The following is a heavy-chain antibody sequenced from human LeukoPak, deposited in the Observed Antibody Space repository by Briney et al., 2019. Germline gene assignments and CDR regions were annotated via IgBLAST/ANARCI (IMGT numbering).Heavy chain of an antibody. CDR1: GFTFSGSA. V-gene: IGHV3-73*01. J-gene: IGHJ4*02. CDR2: IRSKANSYAT. Sequence: GGSLRLSCAASGFTFSGSAMHWVGEASGKGVEWVGRIRSKANSYATAYAASVKGRFTISRDDSKNTAYLQMNSLKTEDTAVYYCTRYSSGWYYFDYWGQGTLVTVSS. CDR3: TRYSSGWYYFDY. D-gene: IGHD6-19*01.